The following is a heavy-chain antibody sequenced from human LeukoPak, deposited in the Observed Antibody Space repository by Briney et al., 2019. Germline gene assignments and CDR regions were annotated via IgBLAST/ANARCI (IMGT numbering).Heavy chain of an antibody. V-gene: IGHV3-30*04. J-gene: IGHJ4*02. CDR1: GFTFASYA. CDR3: ARGGPLGDTNRFDF. D-gene: IGHD1-14*01. Sequence: GGSLRLSCAASGFTFASYAMHWVRQPPGKGLEWVTLLAYDGTNKQYADSVKGRFTISRDNSQNTVDLHMDSLRPEDTAVYYCARGGPLGDTNRFDFWGQGILVTVSS. CDR2: LAYDGTNK.